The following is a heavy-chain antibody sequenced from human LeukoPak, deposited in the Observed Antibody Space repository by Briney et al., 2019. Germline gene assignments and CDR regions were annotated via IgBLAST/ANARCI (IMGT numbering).Heavy chain of an antibody. D-gene: IGHD3-10*01. CDR3: ASITMVRGAPTPWGY. CDR2: ISSSGSTI. Sequence: GGSLRLSCAASGFTFSSYEMNWVRQAPGKGLEWVLYISSSGSTIYYADSVKGRFTISRDNAKNSLYLQMNSLRAEDTAVYYCASITMVRGAPTPWGYWGQGTLVTVSS. CDR1: GFTFSSYE. J-gene: IGHJ4*02. V-gene: IGHV3-48*03.